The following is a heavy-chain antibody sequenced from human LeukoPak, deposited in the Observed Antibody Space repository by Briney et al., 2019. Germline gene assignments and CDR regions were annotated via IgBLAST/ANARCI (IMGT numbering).Heavy chain of an antibody. Sequence: PGRSLRLSCGASGFTFSSYGMHWVRQAPGKGLEWVAVIWYDGSSKYYADSVKGRFTISRDNSKNTLYLQMNSLRDEDTAVYYCAKDLGTSAYSTGRGYFDYWGQGTLVIVSS. D-gene: IGHD6-25*01. CDR2: IWYDGSSK. CDR3: AKDLGTSAYSTGRGYFDY. CDR1: GFTFSSYG. J-gene: IGHJ4*02. V-gene: IGHV3-33*06.